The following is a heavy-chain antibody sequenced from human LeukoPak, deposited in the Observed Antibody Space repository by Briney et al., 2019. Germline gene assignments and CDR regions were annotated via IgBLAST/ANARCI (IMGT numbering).Heavy chain of an antibody. CDR3: ARVAPSWYSSSSSWFDP. Sequence: PSETLSLTCTVSGGSISSYYWSWIRQPPGKGLEWIGYIYYSGSTNYNPSLKSRVTISVDTSKNQFSLKLSSVTAADTAVYYCARVAPSWYSSSSSWFDPWGQGTLVTVSS. D-gene: IGHD6-6*01. CDR1: GGSISSYY. J-gene: IGHJ5*02. V-gene: IGHV4-59*01. CDR2: IYYSGST.